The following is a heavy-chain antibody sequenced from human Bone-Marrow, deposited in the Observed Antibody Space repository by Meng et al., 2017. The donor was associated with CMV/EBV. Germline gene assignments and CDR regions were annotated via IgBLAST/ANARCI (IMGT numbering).Heavy chain of an antibody. D-gene: IGHD2-2*01. CDR3: ARGGAIVVVPAAIDY. J-gene: IGHJ4*02. V-gene: IGHV1-2*02. CDR2: INPNSGGT. Sequence: ASVKVSCKASGYTFTGYYMHWVRQAPGQGLEWMGWINPNSGGTNYAQKFQGRVTMTRDTSISTAYMELSRLRSDDTAVYYCARGGAIVVVPAAIDYWGQGTLVTRLL. CDR1: GYTFTGYY.